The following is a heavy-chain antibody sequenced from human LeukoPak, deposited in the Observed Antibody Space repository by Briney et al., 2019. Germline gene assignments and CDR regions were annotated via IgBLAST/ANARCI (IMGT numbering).Heavy chain of an antibody. CDR2: INHSGST. CDR1: GGSFSGYY. J-gene: IGHJ6*03. V-gene: IGHV4-34*01. CDR3: ARGRYPFWSGHNYYMDV. D-gene: IGHD3-3*01. Sequence: SETLSLTCAVYGGSFSGYYWSWIRQPPGKGLEWIGEINHSGSTNYNPSLKSRVTISVDTSKNQFSLKLSSVTAADTAVYYCARGRYPFWSGHNYYMDVWGKGTTVTVCS.